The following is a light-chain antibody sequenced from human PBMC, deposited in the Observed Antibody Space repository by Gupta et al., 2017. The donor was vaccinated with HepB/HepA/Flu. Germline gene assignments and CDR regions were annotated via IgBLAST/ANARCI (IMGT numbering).Light chain of an antibody. Sequence: SSELTQDPAVSVALGQTVRITCQGDSLRRYYASWYQQKPGQAPVLVIYGKNNRPSGIPDRFSGSNSGNTASLTITGAQAEDEADYYCNSRGSSGNLVVFGGGTKLTVL. V-gene: IGLV3-19*01. CDR2: GKN. CDR3: NSRGSSGNLVV. J-gene: IGLJ2*01. CDR1: SLRRYY.